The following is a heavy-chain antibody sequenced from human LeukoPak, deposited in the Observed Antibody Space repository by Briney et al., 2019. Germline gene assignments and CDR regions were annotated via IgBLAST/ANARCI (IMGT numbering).Heavy chain of an antibody. CDR3: AVRDIAVAGRAHK. Sequence: PSETLSLTCSVSGGSIISYYWSWIRQPPGKGLEWIGYIYYTGSTNSNPSLKSRVTISVDTSKNQFSLKLSSVTAADTAVYYCAVRDIAVAGRAHKWGQGTLVTVSS. V-gene: IGHV4-59*12. CDR2: IYYTGST. CDR1: GGSIISYY. D-gene: IGHD6-19*01. J-gene: IGHJ4*02.